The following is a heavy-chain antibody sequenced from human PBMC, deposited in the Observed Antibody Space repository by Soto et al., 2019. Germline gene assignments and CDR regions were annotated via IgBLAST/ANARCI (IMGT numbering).Heavy chain of an antibody. J-gene: IGHJ6*02. Sequence: GGSLRLSCAASGFTFSSYGMHWVRQAPGKGLEWVAAISGSGGSTYYADSVRGRFTISRDNSKNTLYLQMNSLRAEDTAVYYCAKFLPHVFGMDVWGQGTTVTVSS. CDR3: AKFLPHVFGMDV. D-gene: IGHD3-10*01. CDR2: ISGSGGST. CDR1: GFTFSSYG. V-gene: IGHV3-23*01.